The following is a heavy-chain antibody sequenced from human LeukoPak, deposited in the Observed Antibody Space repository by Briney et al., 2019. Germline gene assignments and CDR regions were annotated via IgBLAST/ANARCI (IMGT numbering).Heavy chain of an antibody. D-gene: IGHD2-2*01. CDR2: MNPNSGNT. CDR1: GYTFTSYD. CDR3: ARDRGDIVVVPAAMWTHDAFDI. V-gene: IGHV1-8*03. Sequence: ASVKVSCKASGYTFTSYDINWVRQATGQGLEWMGWMNPNSGNTGYAQKFQGRVTITRNTSISTAYMELSSLRSDDTAVYYCARDRGDIVVVPAAMWTHDAFDIWGQGTMVTVSS. J-gene: IGHJ3*02.